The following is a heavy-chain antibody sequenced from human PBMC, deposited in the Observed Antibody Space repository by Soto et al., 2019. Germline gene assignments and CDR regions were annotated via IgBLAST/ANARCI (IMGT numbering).Heavy chain of an antibody. V-gene: IGHV1-18*01. CDR3: AREGVAPYYYYGMDV. Sequence: ASVKPSCKDSGYTFTRSGISCVRQAPGQGLEWMGWISTYNGDTNYAQTFQGRVTMTTDTSTSTVHMEVRSLRSDDTAVYYCAREGVAPYYYYGMDVWGQGTPVTVSS. CDR1: GYTFTRSG. CDR2: ISTYNGDT. D-gene: IGHD5-12*01. J-gene: IGHJ6*02.